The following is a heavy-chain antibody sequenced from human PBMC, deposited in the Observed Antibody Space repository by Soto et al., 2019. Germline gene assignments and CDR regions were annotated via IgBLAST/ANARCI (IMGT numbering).Heavy chain of an antibody. Sequence: QILLQQWGAGLLKPSETLSLTCAVYGVSFSDYYWSWIRQPPGKGLEWIGEINHSGSTNYNPSLXTXVXXSVHTSKNTFSLKLSSVTAADTAVDYCARTSRFDYWGQGTLVTVSS. CDR1: GVSFSDYY. CDR3: ARTSRFDY. CDR2: INHSGST. V-gene: IGHV4-34*01. J-gene: IGHJ4*02. D-gene: IGHD6-6*01.